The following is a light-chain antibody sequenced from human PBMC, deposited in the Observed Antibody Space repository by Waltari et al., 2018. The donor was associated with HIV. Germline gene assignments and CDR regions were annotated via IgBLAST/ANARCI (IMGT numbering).Light chain of an antibody. CDR2: DAS. CDR3: QQTNSFPHT. J-gene: IGKJ2*01. CDR1: QFISTS. V-gene: IGKV1-12*01. Sequence: DIQITPSPSSMSASVGDEVTITCRATQFISTSWSWYQQRPNRAPKLPIFDASRLQSGAPSRFSGRGSGTQFTLTINSLQPEDVATYYCQQTNSFPHTFGQGT.